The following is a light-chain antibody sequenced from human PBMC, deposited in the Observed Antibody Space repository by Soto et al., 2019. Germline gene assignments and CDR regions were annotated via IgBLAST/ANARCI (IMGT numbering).Light chain of an antibody. V-gene: IGLV1-44*01. CDR2: SDN. CDR1: SSNIGSNT. J-gene: IGLJ2*01. Sequence: QSVLTQPPSASGTPGQRVTISCSGSSSNIGSNTVNWYQELPGTAPKLLIYSDNQRPSGVPDRFSGSKSGTSASLAISGLQSEDEAGYYCAAWDDSLNVVIFAGGTKLTVL. CDR3: AAWDDSLNVVI.